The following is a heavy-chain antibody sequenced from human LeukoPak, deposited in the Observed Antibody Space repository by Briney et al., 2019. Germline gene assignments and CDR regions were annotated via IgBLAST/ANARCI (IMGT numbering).Heavy chain of an antibody. CDR3: ARDGDIAARRTHYYYYYMDV. CDR1: GGSISSYY. Sequence: SETLSLTCTVSGGSISSYYWSWIRQPAGKGLEWIGRIYTSGSTNYNPSLKSRVTISLDTSKNQFSLKLSSVTAADTAVYYCARDGDIAARRTHYYYYYMDVWGKGTTVTISS. D-gene: IGHD2-15*01. V-gene: IGHV4-4*07. J-gene: IGHJ6*03. CDR2: IYTSGST.